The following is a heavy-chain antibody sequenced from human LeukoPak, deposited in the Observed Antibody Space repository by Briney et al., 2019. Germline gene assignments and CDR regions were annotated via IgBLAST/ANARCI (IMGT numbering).Heavy chain of an antibody. V-gene: IGHV3-48*03. D-gene: IGHD3-22*01. J-gene: IGHJ4*02. CDR1: GFTFSGYE. CDR3: AREADDNLDY. Sequence: PGGSLRLSCAASGFTFSGYEMNWVRQAPGKGLEWVSYIIGRGSTIYYADSVKGRFTISRDNARNSLYLQMSSLRAEDTAVYYCAREADDNLDYWGQGTLVTVSS. CDR2: IIGRGSTI.